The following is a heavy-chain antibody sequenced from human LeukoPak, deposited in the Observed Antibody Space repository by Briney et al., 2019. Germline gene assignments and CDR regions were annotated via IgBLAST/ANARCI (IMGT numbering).Heavy chain of an antibody. CDR1: GFTVSSNY. D-gene: IGHD1-1*01. CDR3: TTNPIGGFDY. Sequence: GGSLRLSCAASGFTVSSNYLSWVRQAPGKGLECVSVIYSGGRTHYADSVKGRFTISRDNSKNTLYLQMSSLRAEDTAVYYCTTNPIGGFDYWGQGTLVTVSS. J-gene: IGHJ4*02. CDR2: IYSGGRT. V-gene: IGHV3-66*01.